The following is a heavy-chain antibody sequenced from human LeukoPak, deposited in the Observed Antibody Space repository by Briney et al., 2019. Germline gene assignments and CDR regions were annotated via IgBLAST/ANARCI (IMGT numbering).Heavy chain of an antibody. D-gene: IGHD1-26*01. CDR3: ASESGSYYAPLGY. Sequence: GGSLRLSCAASGFTFSSYAMHWVRQAPGKGLEWVAVISYDGSNKYYADSVKGRFTISRDNSKNTLYLQMNSLRAEDTAVYYCASESGSYYAPLGYWGQGTLVTVSS. V-gene: IGHV3-30-3*01. CDR1: GFTFSSYA. J-gene: IGHJ4*02. CDR2: ISYDGSNK.